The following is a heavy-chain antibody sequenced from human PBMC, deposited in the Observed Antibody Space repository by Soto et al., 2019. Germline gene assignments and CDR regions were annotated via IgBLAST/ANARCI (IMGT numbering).Heavy chain of an antibody. V-gene: IGHV1-69*10. D-gene: IGHD3-10*01. Sequence: SVKVSCKASGGTFSSYAISWVRQAPGQGLEWMGGIIPIFGIADYAQKFQGRVTITADKSTSTAYMELSSLRSEDTAVYYCARDREVYGSGSYYSFDYWGQGTLVTVSA. J-gene: IGHJ4*02. CDR1: GGTFSSYA. CDR2: IIPIFGIA. CDR3: ARDREVYGSGSYYSFDY.